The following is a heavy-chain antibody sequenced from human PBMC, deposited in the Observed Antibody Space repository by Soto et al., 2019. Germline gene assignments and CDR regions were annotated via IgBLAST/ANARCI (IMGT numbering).Heavy chain of an antibody. CDR3: ARQEYYGSGSYDY. V-gene: IGHV4-39*01. CDR1: GGSISSSSYY. CDR2: IYYSGSS. Sequence: SETLSLTCTVSGGSISSSSYYWGWIRQPPGKGLEWIGSIYYSGSSYYNPSLKSRVTISVDTSKNQFSLKLSSVTAADTAVYYCARQEYYGSGSYDYWGQGALVTVSS. J-gene: IGHJ4*02. D-gene: IGHD3-10*01.